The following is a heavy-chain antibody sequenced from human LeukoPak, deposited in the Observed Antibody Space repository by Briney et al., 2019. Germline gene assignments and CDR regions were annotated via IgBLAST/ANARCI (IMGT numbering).Heavy chain of an antibody. J-gene: IGHJ4*02. V-gene: IGHV4-39*07. D-gene: IGHD5-18*01. CDR2: IYYSGST. CDR3: ARVRGYSYGELDY. Sequence: PSETLSLTCTVSGGSISSSSYYWGWIRQPPGKGLEWIGSIYYSGSTYYNPSLKSRVTISVDTSKNQFSLKLSSVTAADTAVYYCARVRGYSYGELDYWGQGTLVTVSS. CDR1: GGSISSSSYY.